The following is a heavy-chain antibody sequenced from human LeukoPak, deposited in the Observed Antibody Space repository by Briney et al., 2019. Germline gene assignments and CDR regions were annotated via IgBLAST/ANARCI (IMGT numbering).Heavy chain of an antibody. V-gene: IGHV1-69*13. CDR1: GGTFSSYA. J-gene: IGHJ4*02. CDR2: IIPTFGTA. CDR3: ARGAAIEPFDY. D-gene: IGHD6-25*01. Sequence: GASVKVSCKASGGTFSSYAISWVRQAPGQGLEWMGGIIPTFGTADYAQKFQGRVTITADESTSTAYMELSSLRSEDTAVYYCARGAAIEPFDYWGQGTLVTVSS.